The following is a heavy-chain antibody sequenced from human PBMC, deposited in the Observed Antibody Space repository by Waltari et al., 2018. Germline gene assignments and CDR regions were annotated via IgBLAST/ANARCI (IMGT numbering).Heavy chain of an antibody. CDR1: GFKFGTCP. V-gene: IGHV3-74*01. CDR3: VLQGDGHLFYYYGMDV. Sequence: DVQLVDSGGGLVQPGGSLRLSCAAPGFKFGTCPLHWVRQAPGKGLVWVSRISSDGSTTVYADSVKGRFTISRDNAKNTLYLQMNSLRPEDTAVYYCVLQGDGHLFYYYGMDVWGQGTTVTVSS. J-gene: IGHJ6*02. D-gene: IGHD3-16*01. CDR2: ISSDGSTT.